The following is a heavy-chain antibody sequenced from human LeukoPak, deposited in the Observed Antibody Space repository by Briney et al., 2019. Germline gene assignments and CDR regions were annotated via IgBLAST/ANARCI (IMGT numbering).Heavy chain of an antibody. D-gene: IGHD5-18*01. J-gene: IGHJ6*02. V-gene: IGHV1-69*04. CDR1: GGTFSSYA. CDR2: IIPILGIA. Sequence: GASVKVSCKASGGTFSSYAISWVRQAPGQGLEWMGRIIPILGIANYAQKFQGRVTITADKSTSTAHMELSSLRSEDTAVYYCARERRSYGSLYYYYGMDVWGQGTTVTVSS. CDR3: ARERRSYGSLYYYYGMDV.